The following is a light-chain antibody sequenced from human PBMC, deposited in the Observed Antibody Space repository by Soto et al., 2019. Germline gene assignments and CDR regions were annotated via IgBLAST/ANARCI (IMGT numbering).Light chain of an antibody. Sequence: EIVLTQSPGTLSLSPGERATLSCRASQSVSGNYIAWYQQKPGQAPRLLIYGASSRATGIPDRFSGSGSGTDFTITISRLEPEDFAVYYCQQYDSKPQTFGQGTTVEI. CDR1: QSVSGNY. V-gene: IGKV3-20*01. J-gene: IGKJ1*01. CDR2: GAS. CDR3: QQYDSKPQT.